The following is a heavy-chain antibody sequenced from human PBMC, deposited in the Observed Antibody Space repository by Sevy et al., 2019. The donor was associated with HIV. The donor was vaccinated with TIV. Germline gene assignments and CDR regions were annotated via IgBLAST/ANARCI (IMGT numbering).Heavy chain of an antibody. V-gene: IGHV1-46*01. D-gene: IGHD5-12*01. CDR1: GYTFTSYY. CDR3: ARDLFDSGYDSYYFDY. CDR2: INPSGGST. Sequence: ASVKVSCKASGYTFTSYYTHWVRQAPGQGLEWMGIINPSGGSTSYAQTFQGRVTMTRDTSTSTVYMELSSLRSEDTAVYYCARDLFDSGYDSYYFDYWGQGTLVTVSS. J-gene: IGHJ4*02.